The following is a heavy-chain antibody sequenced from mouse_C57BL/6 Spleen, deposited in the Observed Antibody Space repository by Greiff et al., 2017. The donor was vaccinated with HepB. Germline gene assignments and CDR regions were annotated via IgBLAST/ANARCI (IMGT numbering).Heavy chain of an antibody. CDR3: ARDSYYYSSSGDWYFDV. V-gene: IGHV1-59*01. Sequence: VQLQQSGAELVRPGTSVKLSCKASGYTFTSYWMHWVKQRPGQGLEWIGVIDPSDSYTNYNQKFKGKATLTVDTSSSTAYMQLSSLTSEDSAVYYCARDSYYYSSSGDWYFDVGGTGTTVTVSS. J-gene: IGHJ1*03. CDR1: GYTFTSYW. D-gene: IGHD1-1*01. CDR2: IDPSDSYT.